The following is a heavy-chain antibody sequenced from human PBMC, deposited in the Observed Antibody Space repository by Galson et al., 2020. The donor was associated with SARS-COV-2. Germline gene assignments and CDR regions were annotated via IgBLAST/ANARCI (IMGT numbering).Heavy chain of an antibody. Sequence: SETLSLTCTVSGGSISSYYWSWIRQPPGKGLEWIGYIYYSGSTNYNPSLKSRVTISVDTSKNQFSLKLSSVTAADTAVYYCARGWDSSGYHDYWGQGTLVTVSS. CDR1: GGSISSYY. D-gene: IGHD3-22*01. CDR2: IYYSGST. CDR3: ARGWDSSGYHDY. V-gene: IGHV4-59*01. J-gene: IGHJ4*02.